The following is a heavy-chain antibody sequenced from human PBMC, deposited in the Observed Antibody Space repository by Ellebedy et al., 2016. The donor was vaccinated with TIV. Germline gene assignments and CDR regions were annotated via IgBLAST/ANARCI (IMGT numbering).Heavy chain of an antibody. J-gene: IGHJ6*02. D-gene: IGHD1-26*01. Sequence: PGGSLRLSCAASGFTFSSYSMNWVRQAPGKGLEWVSSISSSSSYIYYADSVKGRFTISSDNAKNSLYLQMNSLRAEDTAVYYCARDFGELPYYYYYGMDVWGQGTTVTVSS. V-gene: IGHV3-21*01. CDR3: ARDFGELPYYYYYGMDV. CDR1: GFTFSSYS. CDR2: ISSSSSYI.